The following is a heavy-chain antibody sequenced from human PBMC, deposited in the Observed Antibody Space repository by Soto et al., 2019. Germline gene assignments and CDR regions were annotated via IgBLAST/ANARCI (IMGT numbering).Heavy chain of an antibody. V-gene: IGHV4-39*01. D-gene: IGHD5-18*01. Sequence: QLQLQESGPGLVKPSETLSLTCTVSGVSINNNNYYWGWIRQPPGKGLEWIGSIYYDGSTYYNSPLKSRVTISVDTSKNQFSLKVSSVTAADTALYYCARHVERVYSRPRWFDPWGQGTLLTVSS. CDR2: IYYDGST. CDR1: GVSINNNNYY. J-gene: IGHJ5*02. CDR3: ARHVERVYSRPRWFDP.